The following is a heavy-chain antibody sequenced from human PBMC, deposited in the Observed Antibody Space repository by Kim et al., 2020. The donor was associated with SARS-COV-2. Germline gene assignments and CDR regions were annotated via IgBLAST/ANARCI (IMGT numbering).Heavy chain of an antibody. J-gene: IGHJ4*02. Sequence: SPSFKGQVTFSADRSITTAYLQWSSLKASDTAMYYCARHWRYSTSSPHFDYWGQGTLVTVSS. CDR3: ARHWRYSTSSPHFDY. D-gene: IGHD6-6*01. V-gene: IGHV5-51*01.